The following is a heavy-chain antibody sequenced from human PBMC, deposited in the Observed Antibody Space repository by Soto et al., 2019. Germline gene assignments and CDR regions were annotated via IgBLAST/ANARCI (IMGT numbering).Heavy chain of an antibody. CDR1: GFTFSSYA. CDR2: ISGSGGST. J-gene: IGHJ4*02. Sequence: GGSLRLSCAASGFTFSSYAMSWVRQAPGKGLEWVSAISGSGGSTYYADSVKGRFTISRDNSKNTLYLQMNSLRAEDTAVYYCAKGMEYYYDSSGYPYYFDYWGQGTLVTVSS. D-gene: IGHD3-22*01. V-gene: IGHV3-23*01. CDR3: AKGMEYYYDSSGYPYYFDY.